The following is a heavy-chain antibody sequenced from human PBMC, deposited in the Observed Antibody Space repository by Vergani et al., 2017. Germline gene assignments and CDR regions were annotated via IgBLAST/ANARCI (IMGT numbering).Heavy chain of an antibody. Sequence: EVELVQSGPEMRKPGESLKISCKGSEYSFGNYWIGWVRQMPGKGLEWMGIIYPADSDTRYSPSFQGQVTISADKSISTAFLQWDSLKASDTALYYCARHGPRGSSKKDYYYYYGMDVWGQGTTVTVSS. CDR3: ARHGPRGSSKKDYYYYYGMDV. J-gene: IGHJ6*02. V-gene: IGHV5-51*01. D-gene: IGHD2-2*01. CDR1: EYSFGNYW. CDR2: IYPADSDT.